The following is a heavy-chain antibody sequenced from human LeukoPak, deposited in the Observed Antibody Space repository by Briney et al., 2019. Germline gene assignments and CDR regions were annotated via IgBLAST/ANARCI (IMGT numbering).Heavy chain of an antibody. D-gene: IGHD3-10*01. CDR1: GFTFSSYW. CDR3: ARDSPRWGEYGSGSVHNAFDI. Sequence: GGSLRLSCAASGFTFSSYWMSWVRQAPGKGLEWVANIKQDGSDKYYVDSVNGRFTISRDNAKNSLYLQMDSLRAEDTAVNYCARDSPRWGEYGSGSVHNAFDIWGQGTMVTVSS. J-gene: IGHJ3*02. CDR2: IKQDGSDK. V-gene: IGHV3-7*01.